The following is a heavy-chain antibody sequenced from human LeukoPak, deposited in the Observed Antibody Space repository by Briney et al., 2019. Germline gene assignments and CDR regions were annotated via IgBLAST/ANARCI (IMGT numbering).Heavy chain of an antibody. CDR1: GFTVSSNY. Sequence: PGGSLRLSCAAAGFTVSSNYMSWVRQAPGKGLEWVSVIYSGGSTYYADSVKGRFTISRDNSKNTLYLQMNSLRAEDTAVYYCARQNSGYDYLGLGAFDYWGQGTLVTVCS. D-gene: IGHD5-12*01. V-gene: IGHV3-53*01. J-gene: IGHJ4*02. CDR2: IYSGGST. CDR3: ARQNSGYDYLGLGAFDY.